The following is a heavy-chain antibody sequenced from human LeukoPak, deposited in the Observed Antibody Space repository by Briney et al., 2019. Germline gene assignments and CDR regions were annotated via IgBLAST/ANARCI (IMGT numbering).Heavy chain of an antibody. V-gene: IGHV3-23*01. CDR1: GFTFSSYA. D-gene: IGHD2-15*01. CDR3: AKRWPHDPYYYYYGMDV. J-gene: IGHJ6*02. CDR2: ISGSGGSA. Sequence: GGSLRLSCAASGFTFSSYAMSWVRQAPGKGLEWVSAISGSGGSAYYADSVKGRFTISRDNSKNTLYLQMNSLRAEDTAVYYCAKRWPHDPYYYYYGMDVWGQGTTVTVSS.